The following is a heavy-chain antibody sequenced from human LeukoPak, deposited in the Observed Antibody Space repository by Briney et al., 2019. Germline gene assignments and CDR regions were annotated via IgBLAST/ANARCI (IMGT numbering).Heavy chain of an antibody. V-gene: IGHV3-33*06. CDR3: AKDRTLGIAVAGPPGTFDY. J-gene: IGHJ4*02. D-gene: IGHD6-19*01. CDR1: GFTFNNYG. Sequence: PGGSLRLSCAASGFTFNNYGMHWVRQAPGKGLEWVAAIWYDGSNKYYADSVKGRFTISRDNSKNTLYLQMNSLRAEDTAVYYCAKDRTLGIAVAGPPGTFDYWGQGTLVTVSS. CDR2: IWYDGSNK.